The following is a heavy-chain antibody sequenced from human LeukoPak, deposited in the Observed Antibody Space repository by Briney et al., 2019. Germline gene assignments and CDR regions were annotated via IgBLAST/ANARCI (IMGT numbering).Heavy chain of an antibody. V-gene: IGHV3-48*01. J-gene: IGHJ6*02. CDR2: ISSSSSTI. D-gene: IGHD3-3*01. CDR1: GFTFSSYS. Sequence: GGSLRLSCAASGFTFSSYSMNWVRQAPGKGLEWVSYISSSSSTIYYADSVKGRFTISRDNAKNSLYLQMNSLRAEDTAVYYCAKTSPRNYDFWSGYYANYYGMDVWGQGTTVTVSS. CDR3: AKTSPRNYDFWSGYYANYYGMDV.